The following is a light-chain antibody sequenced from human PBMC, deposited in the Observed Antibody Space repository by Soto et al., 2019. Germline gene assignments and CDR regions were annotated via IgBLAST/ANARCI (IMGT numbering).Light chain of an antibody. V-gene: IGLV2-14*01. CDR1: SSDVGGYNY. Sequence: QSALTQPASVSGSPGQSITISCTGTSSDVGGYNYVSWYQPHPGKAPKLMIYDVSNRPSGVSNRFSGSKSGNTASLTISGLQAEDEADYYCSSYTSSSTYVFGNGTKLTGL. CDR3: SSYTSSSTYV. J-gene: IGLJ1*01. CDR2: DVS.